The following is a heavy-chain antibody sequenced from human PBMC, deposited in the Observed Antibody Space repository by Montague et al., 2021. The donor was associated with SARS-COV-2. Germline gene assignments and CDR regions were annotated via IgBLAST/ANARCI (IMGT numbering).Heavy chain of an antibody. J-gene: IGHJ4*02. CDR3: GRGVVAATPVVDY. CDR2: IYAIGGT. V-gene: IGHV4-4*07. CDR1: GDSISSFY. D-gene: IGHD2-15*01. Sequence: TLSLTGTVSGDSISSFYWNWIRQPAGKGLEWIGRIYAIGGTNYNPSLHSRVTMSVDTSKNQFSLKLNSVTAADTAVYYCGRGVVAATPVVDYWGRGALVTVSS.